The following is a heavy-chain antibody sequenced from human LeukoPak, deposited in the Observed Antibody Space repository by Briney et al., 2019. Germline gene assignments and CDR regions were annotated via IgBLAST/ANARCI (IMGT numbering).Heavy chain of an antibody. Sequence: GRSLRLSCAASGFTFSGYGMHWVRQAPGKGLEWVAVISYDGSNKYYADSVKGRFTISRDNSKNTLYLQMNSLRAEDTAVYYCASSVYGGNLPFDYWGQGTLVTVSS. CDR1: GFTFSGYG. CDR3: ASSVYGGNLPFDY. J-gene: IGHJ4*02. D-gene: IGHD4-23*01. CDR2: ISYDGSNK. V-gene: IGHV3-30*19.